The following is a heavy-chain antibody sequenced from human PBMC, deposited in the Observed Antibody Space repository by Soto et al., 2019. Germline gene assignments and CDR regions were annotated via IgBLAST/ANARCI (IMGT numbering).Heavy chain of an antibody. CDR2: IYYSGST. CDR1: GGSISSSSYY. V-gene: IGHV4-39*01. J-gene: IGHJ4*02. Sequence: QLQLQESGPGLVKPSETLSLTCTVSGGSISSSSYYWGWIRQPPGKGLEWIGSIYYSGSTYYNPSLKRRVTISVEKSKNHFSVRLSSVTAADTAVYYCARQYRYCSGGSCYLPPPIDYWGQGTLVTVSS. CDR3: ARQYRYCSGGSCYLPPPIDY. D-gene: IGHD2-15*01.